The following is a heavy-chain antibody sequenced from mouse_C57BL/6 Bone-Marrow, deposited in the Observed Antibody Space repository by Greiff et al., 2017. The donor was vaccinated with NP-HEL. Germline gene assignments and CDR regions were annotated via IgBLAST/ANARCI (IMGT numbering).Heavy chain of an antibody. Sequence: DVKLVESGGGLVQSGRSLRLSCATSGFTFSDFYMEWVRQAPGKGLEWIAASRNKANDYTTEYSASVKGRFIVSRDTSQSILYLQMNALRAEDTAIYYCARDAPRSGRFAYWGQGTLVTVSA. CDR1: GFTFSDFY. CDR3: ARDAPRSGRFAY. J-gene: IGHJ3*01. V-gene: IGHV7-1*01. CDR2: SRNKANDYTT. D-gene: IGHD3-1*01.